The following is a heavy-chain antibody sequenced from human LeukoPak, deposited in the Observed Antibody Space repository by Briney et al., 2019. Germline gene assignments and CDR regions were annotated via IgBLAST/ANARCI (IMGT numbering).Heavy chain of an antibody. CDR3: AKEGTGSGSYYKNYYYYYYYMDV. CDR2: ISGSGGST. Sequence: PGGSLRLSCAASGFTFSSYAMSWVRQAPGKGLEWVSAISGSGGSTYYADSVKGRFTISRDNSKNTLYLQMNSLRAEDTAVYYCAKEGTGSGSYYKNYYYYYYYMDVWGKGTTVTVSS. V-gene: IGHV3-23*01. D-gene: IGHD3-10*01. CDR1: GFTFSSYA. J-gene: IGHJ6*03.